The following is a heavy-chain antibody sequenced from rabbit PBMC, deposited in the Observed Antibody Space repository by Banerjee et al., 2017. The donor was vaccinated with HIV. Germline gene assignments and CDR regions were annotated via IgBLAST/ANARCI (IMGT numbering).Heavy chain of an antibody. D-gene: IGHD4-1*01. CDR1: GFSFSSSYW. Sequence: QEQLEESGGDLVKPEGSLTLTCTASGFSFSSSYWICWVRQAPGKGLEWIAYIYARSAGSTYYASWAKGRFTISRTSSTTVTLQMTSLTAADTATYFCARDLAGVIGWNFNLWGPGTLVTVS. CDR2: IYARSAGST. V-gene: IGHV1S45*01. CDR3: ARDLAGVIGWNFNL. J-gene: IGHJ4*01.